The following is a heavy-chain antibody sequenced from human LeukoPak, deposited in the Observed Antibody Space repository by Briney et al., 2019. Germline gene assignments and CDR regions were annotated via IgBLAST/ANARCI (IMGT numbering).Heavy chain of an antibody. CDR2: INTNTGKS. J-gene: IGHJ5*02. CDR3: ARGGSEYAFWSVQRSNWFDP. Sequence: GASVKVSCKASGYTFTKYAMNWVRQAPGQGLEWVGWINTNTGKSTYAQGFTGRFVFSLDTSVSTTYLQINSLKAEDTAVYYCARGGSEYAFWSVQRSNWFDPWGQGTLITVSS. V-gene: IGHV7-4-1*02. D-gene: IGHD3-3*01. CDR1: GYTFTKYA.